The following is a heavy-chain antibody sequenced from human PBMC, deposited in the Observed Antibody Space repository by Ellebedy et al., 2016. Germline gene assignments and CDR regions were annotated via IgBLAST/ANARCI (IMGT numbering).Heavy chain of an antibody. CDR1: GFTFSGNS. J-gene: IGHJ5*02. CDR2: ISFSGTSI. V-gene: IGHV3-48*02. Sequence: GGSLRLXXAASGFTFSGNSMNWVRQAPGKGLEWVSHISFSGTSIYYADSVKGRFTISRDNVKNSLYLQMNSLRDEDTAVYYCARDRPWFDPWGQGTLVTVSS. CDR3: ARDRPWFDP.